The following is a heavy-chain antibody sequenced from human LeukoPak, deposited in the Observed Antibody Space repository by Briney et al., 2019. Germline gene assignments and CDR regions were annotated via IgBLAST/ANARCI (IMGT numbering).Heavy chain of an antibody. Sequence: SETLSLTCTVSGGSISSSSYYWGWIRQPPGKGLEWIGRIYTSGSTNYNPSLKSRVTMSVDTSKNQFSLKLSSVTAADTAVYYCARDGTTRYCSSTSCYPYYFDYWGQGTLVTVSS. CDR1: GGSISSSSYY. D-gene: IGHD2-2*01. CDR3: ARDGTTRYCSSTSCYPYYFDY. J-gene: IGHJ4*02. CDR2: IYTSGST. V-gene: IGHV4-39*07.